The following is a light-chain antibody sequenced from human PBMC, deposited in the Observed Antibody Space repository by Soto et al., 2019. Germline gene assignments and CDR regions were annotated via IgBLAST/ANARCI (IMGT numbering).Light chain of an antibody. CDR1: QSIGHW. CDR2: GAS. V-gene: IGKV1-5*03. J-gene: IGKJ1*01. Sequence: DIQMTQSPSTLSASVGDRVTITCRASQSIGHWLAWYQQKPGKAPKVLIYGASSLESGVPSRFSGSGSGTEFTLTISSLQPEDFATYYCLQHNSYPQTFGQGTKVEIK. CDR3: LQHNSYPQT.